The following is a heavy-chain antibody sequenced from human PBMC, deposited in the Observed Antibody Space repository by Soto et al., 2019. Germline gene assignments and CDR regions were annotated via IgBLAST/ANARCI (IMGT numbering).Heavy chain of an antibody. V-gene: IGHV3-33*01. CDR3: ARDHTYYDILTGSYYFDY. J-gene: IGHJ4*02. D-gene: IGHD3-9*01. CDR2: IWYDGSNK. Sequence: QVQLVESGGGVVQPGRSLRLSCAASGFTFSSYGMHWVRQAPGKGLEWVAVIWYDGSNKYYADSVKGRFTISRDNSKNTLYMHMNSLRAEDTAVYYCARDHTYYDILTGSYYFDYWGQGTLVTVSS. CDR1: GFTFSSYG.